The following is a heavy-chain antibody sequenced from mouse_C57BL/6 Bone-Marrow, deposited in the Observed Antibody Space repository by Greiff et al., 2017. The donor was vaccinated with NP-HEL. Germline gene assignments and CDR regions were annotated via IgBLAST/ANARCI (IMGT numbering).Heavy chain of an antibody. CDR2: ISDGGSYT. V-gene: IGHV5-4*01. J-gene: IGHJ4*01. Sequence: EVQVVESGGGLVKPGGSLKLSCAASGFTFSSYAMSWVRQTPEKRLEWVATISDGGSYTYYPDNVKGRFTISRDNAKNNLYLQMSHLKSDDTAMYYCARDYYSNFYYAMDYWGQGTSVTVSS. CDR3: ARDYYSNFYYAMDY. D-gene: IGHD2-5*01. CDR1: GFTFSSYA.